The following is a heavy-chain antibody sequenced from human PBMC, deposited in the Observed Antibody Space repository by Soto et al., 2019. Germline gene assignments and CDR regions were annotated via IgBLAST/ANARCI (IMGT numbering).Heavy chain of an antibody. V-gene: IGHV1-3*01. J-gene: IGHJ6*03. CDR2: INAGNGNT. CDR1: GYTFTSYA. Sequence: QVQLVQSGAEVKKPGASVKVSCKASGYTFTSYAMHWVRQAPGQRLEWMGWINAGNGNTKYSQKFQGRVTITRDTPASTAYMELSSLRSEDTAVYYCARGGAVAPIRYYYMDVWGKGTTVTVSS. CDR3: ARGGAVAPIRYYYMDV. D-gene: IGHD5-12*01.